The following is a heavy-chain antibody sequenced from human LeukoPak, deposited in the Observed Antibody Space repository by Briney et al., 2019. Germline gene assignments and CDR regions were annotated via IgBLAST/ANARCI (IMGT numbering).Heavy chain of an antibody. V-gene: IGHV4-39*01. Sequence: SETLSLPCTVSGGSISSSSYYWGWIRQPPGKGLEWIGSIYYSGSTYYNPSLKSRVTISVDTSKNQFSLKLSSVTAADTAVYYCARHNNFGTAMVTADAFDIWGQGTMVTVSS. CDR1: GGSISSSSYY. CDR2: IYYSGST. D-gene: IGHD5-18*01. CDR3: ARHNNFGTAMVTADAFDI. J-gene: IGHJ3*02.